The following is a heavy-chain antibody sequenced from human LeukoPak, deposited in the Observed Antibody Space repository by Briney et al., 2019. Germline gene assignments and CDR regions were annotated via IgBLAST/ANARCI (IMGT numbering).Heavy chain of an antibody. D-gene: IGHD2-2*01. V-gene: IGHV4-31*03. Sequence: PSQTLSLTCTVSGGSISSGGYYWSWIRQHPGKGLEWIGYIYYSGSTYYNPSLKSRVTISVDTSKNQFSLKLSSVTAADTAVYYCARGKSAATRWFDPWGQGTLVTVSS. CDR1: GGSISSGGYY. J-gene: IGHJ5*02. CDR3: ARGKSAATRWFDP. CDR2: IYYSGST.